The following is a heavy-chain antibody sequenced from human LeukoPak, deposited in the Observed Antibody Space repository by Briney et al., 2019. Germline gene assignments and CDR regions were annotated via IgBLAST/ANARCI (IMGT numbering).Heavy chain of an antibody. CDR1: GGSISSYY. CDR2: VYTSGST. V-gene: IGHV4-4*07. D-gene: IGHD1-26*01. J-gene: IGHJ4*02. CDR3: ARVSYDGRGALFDY. Sequence: PSETLSLTCTVPGGSISSYYWSWIRQPAGKGLEWIGRVYTSGSTNYNPSLKSRVTISVDKSKNQFSLMLSSVTAADTAVYYRARVSYDGRGALFDYWGQGTLVTVSS.